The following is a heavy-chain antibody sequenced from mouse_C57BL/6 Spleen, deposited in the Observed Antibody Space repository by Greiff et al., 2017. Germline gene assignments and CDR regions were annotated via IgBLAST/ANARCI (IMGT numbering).Heavy chain of an antibody. V-gene: IGHV1-63*01. Sequence: VQLQQSGAELVRPGTSVKMSCKASGYTFTNYWIGWAKQRPGHGLEWIGDIYPGGGYTNYNEKFKGKATLTADKSSSTAYMQFSSLTSEDSASYYCARTDFYYFDYWGQGTTLTVSS. J-gene: IGHJ2*01. CDR3: ARTDFYYFDY. CDR1: GYTFTNYW. CDR2: IYPGGGYT.